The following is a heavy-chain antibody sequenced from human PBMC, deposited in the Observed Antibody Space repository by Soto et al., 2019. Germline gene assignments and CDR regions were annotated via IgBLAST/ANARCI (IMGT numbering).Heavy chain of an antibody. Sequence: ASVKVACKASGCTFSSYSISWVRQAPGQGLEWMGEIIPIFGTANYAQKFQGRVTITADESTSTAYMELSSLRSEDTAVYYCARDHGSSGYVVDYGMDVWGQGSTVTVSS. CDR3: ARDHGSSGYVVDYGMDV. J-gene: IGHJ6*02. V-gene: IGHV1-69*13. D-gene: IGHD3-22*01. CDR2: IIPIFGTA. CDR1: GCTFSSYS.